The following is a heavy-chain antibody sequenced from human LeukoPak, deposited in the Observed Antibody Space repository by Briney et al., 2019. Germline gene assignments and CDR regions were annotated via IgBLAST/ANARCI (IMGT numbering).Heavy chain of an antibody. Sequence: GGSLRLSCAASGFTFSSYAMSWVRQAPXKXLEWVSAISGSGGSTYYADSVKGRFTISRGNSKNTLYLQMNSLRAEDTAVYYCAKTGLYYDYVWGSYRQNYFDYWGQGTLVTVSS. CDR3: AKTGLYYDYVWGSYRQNYFDY. CDR1: GFTFSSYA. J-gene: IGHJ4*02. CDR2: ISGSGGST. D-gene: IGHD3-16*02. V-gene: IGHV3-23*01.